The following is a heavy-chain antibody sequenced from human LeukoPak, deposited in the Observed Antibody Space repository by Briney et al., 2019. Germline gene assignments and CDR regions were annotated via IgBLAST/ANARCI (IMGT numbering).Heavy chain of an antibody. D-gene: IGHD6-13*01. Sequence: ASVNVSCKASGYTFTSYYMYWVRQAPGQGLEWMGIINPSGGSTSYAQKFQGRVTMTRDTSTSTVYMELSSLRSEDTAVYYCATYSSSWYGYFQHWGQGTLVTVSS. V-gene: IGHV1-46*01. CDR1: GYTFTSYY. CDR3: ATYSSSWYGYFQH. CDR2: INPSGGST. J-gene: IGHJ1*01.